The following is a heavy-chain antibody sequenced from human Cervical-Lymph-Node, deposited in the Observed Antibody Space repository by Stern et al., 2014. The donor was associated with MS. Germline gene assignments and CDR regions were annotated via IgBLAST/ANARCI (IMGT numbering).Heavy chain of an antibody. D-gene: IGHD6-13*01. J-gene: IGHJ4*02. Sequence: EVQLVQSGGGLVQPGGSLRLSCAASGFTFSSYWMHWVRQAPGKGLVWVSRINSDGSSTSYADSVKGRFTISRDNAKNTVYLQMNSLRAEDTAVYYCARGVAAAGTDYWGQGTLVTVSS. CDR3: ARGVAAAGTDY. CDR1: GFTFSSYW. V-gene: IGHV3-74*02. CDR2: INSDGSST.